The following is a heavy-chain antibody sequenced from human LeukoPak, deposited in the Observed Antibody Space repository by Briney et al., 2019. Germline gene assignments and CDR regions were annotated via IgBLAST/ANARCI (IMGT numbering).Heavy chain of an antibody. V-gene: IGHV4-39*01. Sequence: SETLSLTCTVSGGSISSGDYYWGWIRQPPGKGLEWIGSIYHSGSTYYNPSLKSRVTISVDTSKNQFSLKLSSVTAADTAVYYCARQVYGDPSLLYNYYMDVWGKGTTVTVSS. CDR3: ARQVYGDPSLLYNYYMDV. D-gene: IGHD4-17*01. CDR2: IYHSGST. CDR1: GGSISSGDYY. J-gene: IGHJ6*03.